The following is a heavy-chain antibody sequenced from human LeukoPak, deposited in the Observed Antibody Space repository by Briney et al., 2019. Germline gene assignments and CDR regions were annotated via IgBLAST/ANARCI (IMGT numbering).Heavy chain of an antibody. CDR3: ARLGKVGASPDY. Sequence: SETLSLTCTVSGGSISSSSYYWGWIRQPPGKGLEWIGSIYYSGSTYYNPSLKSRVTISVDTSKNQFSLKLSSVTAADTAVYYCARLGKVGASPDYWGQGTLVTVSS. J-gene: IGHJ4*02. CDR2: IYYSGST. V-gene: IGHV4-39*01. D-gene: IGHD1-26*01. CDR1: GGSISSSSYY.